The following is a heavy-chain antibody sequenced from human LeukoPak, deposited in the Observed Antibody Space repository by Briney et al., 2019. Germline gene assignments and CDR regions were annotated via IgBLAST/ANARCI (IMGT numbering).Heavy chain of an antibody. D-gene: IGHD2-15*01. CDR2: IGGSGGST. Sequence: GGSLRLSCAASGFTFSSYAMSWVRQAPGKGLEWVSAIGGSGGSTYYADSVKGRFTISRDNAKNSLYLQMNSLRAEDTAVYYCARDLAWDCSGGSCYYRDYWGQGTLVTVSS. CDR3: ARDLAWDCSGGSCYYRDY. CDR1: GFTFSSYA. J-gene: IGHJ4*02. V-gene: IGHV3-23*01.